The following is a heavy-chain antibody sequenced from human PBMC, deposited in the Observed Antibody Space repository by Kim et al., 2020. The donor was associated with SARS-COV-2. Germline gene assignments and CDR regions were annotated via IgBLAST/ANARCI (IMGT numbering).Heavy chain of an antibody. Sequence: ASVKVSCKASGYTFTSYDINWVRQATGQGLEWMGWMNPNSGNTGYAQKFQGRVTMTRNTSISTAYMELSSLRSEDTAVYYCARQRRYYDILTGLLDYWGQGTLVTVSS. J-gene: IGHJ4*02. CDR3: ARQRRYYDILTGLLDY. V-gene: IGHV1-8*01. D-gene: IGHD3-9*01. CDR1: GYTFTSYD. CDR2: MNPNSGNT.